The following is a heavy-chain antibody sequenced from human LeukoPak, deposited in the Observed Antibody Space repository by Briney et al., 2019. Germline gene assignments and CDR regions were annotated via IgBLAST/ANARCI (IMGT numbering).Heavy chain of an antibody. CDR2: ISGSGGST. CDR3: AKGRGFRVWDPWDN. CDR1: GFTLSSYG. V-gene: IGHV3-23*01. J-gene: IGHJ4*02. D-gene: IGHD3-16*01. Sequence: GGSLRLSCAASGFTLSSYGMSWVRQAPGKGLEWVSIISGSGGSTYYADSVKGRFTISRDNSKNTLFLEMNSLRVEDTAVYYCAKGRGFRVWDPWDNWGQGTLITVSS.